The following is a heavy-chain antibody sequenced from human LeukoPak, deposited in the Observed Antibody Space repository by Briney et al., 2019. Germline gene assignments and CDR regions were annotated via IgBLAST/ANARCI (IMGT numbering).Heavy chain of an antibody. CDR3: ARGPYCSSTSCYTGVGKTYYYGMDV. CDR2: INHSGST. V-gene: IGHV4-34*01. D-gene: IGHD2-2*02. Sequence: PSETLSLTCAVYGGSFSGYYWSWIRQPPGKGLEWIGEINHSGSTNYNPSLKSRVTISVATSKNQFSLKLSSVTAADTAVYYCARGPYCSSTSCYTGVGKTYYYGMDVWGQGTTVTVSS. J-gene: IGHJ6*02. CDR1: GGSFSGYY.